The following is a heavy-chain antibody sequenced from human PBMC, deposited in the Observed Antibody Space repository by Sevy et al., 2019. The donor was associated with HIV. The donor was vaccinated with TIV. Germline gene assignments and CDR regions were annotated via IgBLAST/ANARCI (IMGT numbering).Heavy chain of an antibody. CDR2: IYYSGST. D-gene: IGHD4-17*01. V-gene: IGHV4-30-4*01. CDR3: ARAYGDAPESFDY. Sequence: SETLSLTCTVSGGSISSGDYYWSWIRQPPGKGLEWIGYIYYSGSTYYNPSLKSRVTISVDTSKNQFSLKLSSVTAADTAVYYCARAYGDAPESFDYWGQGTLVTVSS. CDR1: GGSISSGDYY. J-gene: IGHJ4*02.